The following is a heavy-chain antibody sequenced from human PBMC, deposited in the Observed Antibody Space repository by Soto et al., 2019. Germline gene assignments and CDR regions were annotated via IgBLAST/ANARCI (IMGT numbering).Heavy chain of an antibody. Sequence: GASVKVSCKASGYTFTSYGISWVRQAPGQRLEWMGWISAYNGNTNYAQKLQGRVTMTTDTSTSTAYMELRSLRSDDTAVYYCARDYYGSGRLNAHNWFDPWGQGTLVTVSS. D-gene: IGHD3-10*01. V-gene: IGHV1-18*01. J-gene: IGHJ5*02. CDR1: GYTFTSYG. CDR3: ARDYYGSGRLNAHNWFDP. CDR2: ISAYNGNT.